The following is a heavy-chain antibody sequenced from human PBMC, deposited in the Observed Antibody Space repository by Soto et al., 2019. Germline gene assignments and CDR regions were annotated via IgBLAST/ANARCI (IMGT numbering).Heavy chain of an antibody. J-gene: IGHJ4*02. CDR2: ISSSGSTI. CDR3: ARDSAGFVYDSSGYYWPY. Sequence: GGSLRLSCAASGFTFSDYYMSWIRQAPGKGLEWVSYISSSGSTIYYADSVKGRFTISRDNAKNSLYLQMNSLRAEDTAVYYCARDSAGFVYDSSGYYWPYWGQGTLVTVSS. V-gene: IGHV3-11*01. CDR1: GFTFSDYY. D-gene: IGHD3-22*01.